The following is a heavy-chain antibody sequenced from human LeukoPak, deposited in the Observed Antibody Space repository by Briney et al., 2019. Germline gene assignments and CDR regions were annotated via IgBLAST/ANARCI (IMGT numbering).Heavy chain of an antibody. V-gene: IGHV3-21*01. CDR3: ARRGYYDSSGYDF. CDR1: GFTFTSYS. CDR2: ISSSSRYI. J-gene: IGHJ4*02. D-gene: IGHD3-22*01. Sequence: PGGSLRLSCAASGFTFTSYSMNWVRQAPGRGLEWVSSISSSSRYIYYADSVKGRFTISRDNAKNSLYLQMNSLRAEDTAIYYCARRGYYDSSGYDFWGQGTLVTVSS.